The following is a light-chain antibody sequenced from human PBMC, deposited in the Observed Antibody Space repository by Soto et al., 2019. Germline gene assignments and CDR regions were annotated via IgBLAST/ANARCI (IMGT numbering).Light chain of an antibody. CDR1: QSVSSSY. CDR3: QQRSNWPPIT. CDR2: DAS. Sequence: EIVLTQSPGTLSLSPGERATRSGRASQSVSSSYLAWYQQKPGQAPMLLIYDASIRAADIPARFSGTGSGTDFTINISSLEPDDFAVYYCQQRSNWPPITVGQVTRLEIK. J-gene: IGKJ5*01. V-gene: IGKV3D-20*02.